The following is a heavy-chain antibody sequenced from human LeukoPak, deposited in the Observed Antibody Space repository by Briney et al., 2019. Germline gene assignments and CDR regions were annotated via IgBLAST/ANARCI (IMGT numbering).Heavy chain of an antibody. V-gene: IGHV1-2*02. Sequence: ASVKVSCKASGYTFTGYYMHWVRQAPGQGLEWMGWINPNSGGTNYAQKFQGRVTMTRDTSISTAYMELSRLRSDDTAVYYCARWASIAAAGPVRYFDYWGQGTLVTVSS. CDR2: INPNSGGT. J-gene: IGHJ4*02. CDR1: GYTFTGYY. CDR3: ARWASIAAAGPVRYFDY. D-gene: IGHD6-13*01.